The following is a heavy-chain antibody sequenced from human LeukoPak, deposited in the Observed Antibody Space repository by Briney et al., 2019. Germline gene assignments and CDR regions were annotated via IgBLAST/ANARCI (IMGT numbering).Heavy chain of an antibody. J-gene: IGHJ4*02. CDR2: IKEDGSER. D-gene: IGHD3-22*01. Sequence: GGSPRLSCTASGFTFSRNWMSWVRQAPGKGLEWVANIKEDGSERYYVDSVKGRFTISRDNAKSSLYLQVNSLRVEDTAVYYCARDSVHGYYDSSGYSALFDSWGQGTLVTVSS. V-gene: IGHV3-7*01. CDR3: ARDSVHGYYDSSGYSALFDS. CDR1: GFTFSRNW.